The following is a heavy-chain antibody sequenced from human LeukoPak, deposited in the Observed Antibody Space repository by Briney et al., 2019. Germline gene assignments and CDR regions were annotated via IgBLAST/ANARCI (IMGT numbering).Heavy chain of an antibody. CDR3: ARGAFYDSSGGGAFDI. J-gene: IGHJ3*02. D-gene: IGHD3-22*01. Sequence: ASVKVSCKASGGTFSSYAISWVRQAPGQGLEWMGRIIPIFGTANYAQKFQGRVTITTDESTSTAYMELSSLRSEDTAVYYCARGAFYDSSGGGAFDIWGQGTMVTVSS. CDR2: IIPIFGTA. V-gene: IGHV1-69*05. CDR1: GGTFSSYA.